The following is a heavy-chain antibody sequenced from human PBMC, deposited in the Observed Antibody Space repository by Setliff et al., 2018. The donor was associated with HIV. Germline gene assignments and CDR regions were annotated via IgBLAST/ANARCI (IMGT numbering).Heavy chain of an antibody. CDR3: ARARTGVTMVRGAMSF. CDR1: GFSFSTYA. J-gene: IGHJ4*02. V-gene: IGHV3-30*04. D-gene: IGHD3-10*01. CDR2: ISYDGSSE. Sequence: LKISCAASGFSFSTYAMHWVRQAPGKGLEWVSVISYDGSSESYADSVKGRFTISRDNSKNTLYLQMNSLGPEDTAVYYCARARTGVTMVRGAMSFWGQGTLVTVSS.